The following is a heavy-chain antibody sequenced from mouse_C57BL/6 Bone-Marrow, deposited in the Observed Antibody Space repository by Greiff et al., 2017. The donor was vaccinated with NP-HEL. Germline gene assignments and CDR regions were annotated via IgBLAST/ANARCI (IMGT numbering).Heavy chain of an antibody. CDR1: GYTFTSYG. J-gene: IGHJ3*01. V-gene: IGHV1-81*01. CDR2: IYPRSGNT. D-gene: IGHD2-3*01. Sequence: QVQLQQSGAELARPGASVKLSCKASGYTFTSYGISWVKQRTGQGLEWIGEIYPRSGNTYYNEKFKGKATLTADKSSSTAYMELRSLTSEDSAVYFCARGWIYDGYYSPWCAYWGKGTLVTVSA. CDR3: ARGWIYDGYYSPWCAY.